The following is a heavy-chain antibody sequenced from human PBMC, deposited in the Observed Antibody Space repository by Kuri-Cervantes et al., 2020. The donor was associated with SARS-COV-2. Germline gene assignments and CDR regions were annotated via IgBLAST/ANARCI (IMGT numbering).Heavy chain of an antibody. J-gene: IGHJ4*02. CDR1: GFTFSSYG. CDR3: VKDREGIVVVVAATFDY. Sequence: GESLKISCAASGFTFSSYGMHWVRQAPGKGLEWVAVISYDGSNKYYADSVKGRFTISRDNSKNTLYLQMSSLRAEDTAVYYCVKDREGIVVVVAATFDYWGQGTLVTVSS. V-gene: IGHV3-30*18. CDR2: ISYDGSNK. D-gene: IGHD2-15*01.